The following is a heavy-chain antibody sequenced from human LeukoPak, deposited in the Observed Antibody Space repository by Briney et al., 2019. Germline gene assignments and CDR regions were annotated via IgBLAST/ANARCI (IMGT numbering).Heavy chain of an antibody. Sequence: GGSLRLSCAASGFTFSSYSMNWVRQAPGKGLEWVSSISSSSSYIYYADSVKGRFTISRDNAKNSLYLQMNSLRAEDTAVYYCARVSIGDDDAFDIWGQGTMVTVSS. J-gene: IGHJ3*02. V-gene: IGHV3-21*01. CDR2: ISSSSSYI. CDR1: GFTFSSYS. CDR3: ARVSIGDDDAFDI. D-gene: IGHD4-17*01.